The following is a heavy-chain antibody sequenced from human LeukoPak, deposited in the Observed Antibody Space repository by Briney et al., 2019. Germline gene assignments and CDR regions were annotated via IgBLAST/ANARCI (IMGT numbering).Heavy chain of an antibody. Sequence: PGGSLRLSCAASGFTFSSYGMNWVRQAPGKGLEWVSAIGGSGGSTYYADSVKGRFTISRDNSKNTLYLQMNSLRAEDTAVYYCAKDPPHTYYYGSGRLGGYYFDYWGQGTLVTVSS. CDR3: AKDPPHTYYYGSGRLGGYYFDY. J-gene: IGHJ4*02. V-gene: IGHV3-23*01. D-gene: IGHD3-10*01. CDR2: IGGSGGST. CDR1: GFTFSSYG.